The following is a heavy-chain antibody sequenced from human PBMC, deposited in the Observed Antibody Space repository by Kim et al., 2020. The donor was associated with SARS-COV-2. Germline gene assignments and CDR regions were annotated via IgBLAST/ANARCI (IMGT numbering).Heavy chain of an antibody. CDR3: ASGPSGWYDY. J-gene: IGHJ4*02. D-gene: IGHD6-19*01. V-gene: IGHV1-8*02. CDR2: VNPNSGNT. Sequence: ASVKVSCKASGYSFTSYDINWGRQATGQGLEWMGWVNPNSGNTGFAQKFQGRVTMTRATATSTAYMELSSLRSEDTAVYYCASGPSGWYDYWGQGTLVTVSS. CDR1: GYSFTSYD.